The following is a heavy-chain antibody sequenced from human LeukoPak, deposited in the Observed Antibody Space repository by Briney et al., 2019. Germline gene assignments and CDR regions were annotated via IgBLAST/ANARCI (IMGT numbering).Heavy chain of an antibody. CDR1: GGSISSGSYY. Sequence: SETLSLTCTVSGGSISSGSYYWSWIRQPAGKGLEWIGRIDTSGSTNYNPSLKSRVTISVDTSKNQFSLKLSSVNAADTAVYYCARDRHWTNDWVFDYWGQGTLVTVSS. CDR3: ARDRHWTNDWVFDY. V-gene: IGHV4-61*02. CDR2: IDTSGST. J-gene: IGHJ4*02. D-gene: IGHD1/OR15-1a*01.